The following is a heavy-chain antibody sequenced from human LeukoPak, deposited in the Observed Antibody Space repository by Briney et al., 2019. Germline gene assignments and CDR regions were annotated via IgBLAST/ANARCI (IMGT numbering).Heavy chain of an antibody. CDR2: ITSSGNSI. Sequence: PGGSLRLSCAASGFTFSDYYMSWIRQAPGRGLEWVAFITSSGNSIHYADSVKGRFTISRDNAKNSLNLQMNTLRAEDTAVYYCARGRDYYTSWSYEYWGQGTLVTVSS. V-gene: IGHV3-11*04. CDR1: GFTFSDYY. D-gene: IGHD3-10*01. CDR3: ARGRDYYTSWSYEY. J-gene: IGHJ4*02.